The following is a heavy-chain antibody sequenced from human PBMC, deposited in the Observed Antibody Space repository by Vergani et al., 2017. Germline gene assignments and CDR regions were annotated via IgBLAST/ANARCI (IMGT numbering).Heavy chain of an antibody. CDR1: GGSISSYY. CDR2: IYYSGST. V-gene: IGHV4-59*01. J-gene: IGHJ4*02. CDR3: ASLYCSGGRCDSDY. Sequence: QVQLQESGPGLVKPSETLSLTCTVSGGSISSYYWSWIRQPPGKGLEWIGYIYYSGSTYYNPSLKSRVTISVDTSKNQFSLKLSSVTAADTAVYYCASLYCSGGRCDSDYWGQGTLVTVSS. D-gene: IGHD2-15*01.